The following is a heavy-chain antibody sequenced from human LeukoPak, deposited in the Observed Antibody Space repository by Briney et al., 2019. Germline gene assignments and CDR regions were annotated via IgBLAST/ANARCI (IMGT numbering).Heavy chain of an antibody. D-gene: IGHD1-26*01. CDR3: ARVVDTVSGSYPAETNYFDY. CDR2: IKQDGSEK. Sequence: VGPLRLSCAASGFTFSSYWMSWVRQAPGKGLEWVANIKQDGSEKYYVDSVKGRFTISRDNAKNSLYLQMNSLRAEDTAVYYCARVVDTVSGSYPAETNYFDYWGQGTLVTVSS. V-gene: IGHV3-7*01. J-gene: IGHJ4*02. CDR1: GFTFSSYW.